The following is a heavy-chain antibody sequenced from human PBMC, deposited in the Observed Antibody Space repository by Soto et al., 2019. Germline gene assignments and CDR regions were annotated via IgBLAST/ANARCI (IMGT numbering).Heavy chain of an antibody. V-gene: IGHV1-18*01. Sequence: QVQLVQSGAEVKKPGASVKVSCKASGYTFTSYGISWVRQAPGQGLEWMGWISAHNGNTKYAQKLQGRVTMTTDTSTXTAYMXVXXXRSDDTAVYYCARDTAMALPDAWGQGTLVTVSS. J-gene: IGHJ4*02. CDR3: ARDTAMALPDA. CDR2: ISAHNGNT. D-gene: IGHD5-18*01. CDR1: GYTFTSYG.